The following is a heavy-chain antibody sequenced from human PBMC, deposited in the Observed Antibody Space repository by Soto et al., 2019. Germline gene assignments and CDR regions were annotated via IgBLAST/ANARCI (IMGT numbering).Heavy chain of an antibody. V-gene: IGHV4-39*01. Sequence: SETLSLTCTVSGGSISSSSYYWGWIRQPPGKGLEWIGSIYYSGSTYYNPSLKSRVTISVDTSKNQFSLKLSSVTAADTAVYYCARHLIAARRRWAYYFDYWGQVTLVTVSS. CDR2: IYYSGST. CDR3: ARHLIAARRRWAYYFDY. D-gene: IGHD6-6*01. J-gene: IGHJ4*02. CDR1: GGSISSSSYY.